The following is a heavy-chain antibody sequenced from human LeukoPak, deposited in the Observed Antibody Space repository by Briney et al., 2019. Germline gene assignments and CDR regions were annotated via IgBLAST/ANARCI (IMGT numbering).Heavy chain of an antibody. CDR3: ARRPYWYFDL. J-gene: IGHJ2*01. D-gene: IGHD6-6*01. CDR1: GASFSGYY. CDR2: INHSGST. V-gene: IGHV4-34*01. Sequence: SETLSLTCAVYGASFSGYYWSWIRQPPGKGLEWIGEINHSGSTDYNPSLKSRVTMSVDTSKNHFSLKLSSVTAADTAVYYCARRPYWYFDLWGRGTLVTVSS.